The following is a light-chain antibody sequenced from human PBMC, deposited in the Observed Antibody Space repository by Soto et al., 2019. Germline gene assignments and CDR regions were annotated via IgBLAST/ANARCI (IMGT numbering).Light chain of an antibody. CDR1: QGVHNW. J-gene: IGKJ1*01. V-gene: IGKV1-5*01. Sequence: IQMTQSPSTLSPSVGDRVTITCRASQGVHNWLAWYQQKPGEAPRLLIYDASNLESGVPSRFSGSGSGTEFTLTISSLQPDDFATYYCQQYGTYLWTFGQGTNVDIK. CDR3: QQYGTYLWT. CDR2: DAS.